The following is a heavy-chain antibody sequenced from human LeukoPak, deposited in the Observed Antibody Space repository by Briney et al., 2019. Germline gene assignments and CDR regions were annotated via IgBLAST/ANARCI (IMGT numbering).Heavy chain of an antibody. CDR1: GGTFSSYA. V-gene: IGHV1-69*05. D-gene: IGHD2-8*01. CDR2: IIPIFGTA. J-gene: IGHJ4*02. CDR3: ARDLRRMVYADAPSY. Sequence: SVKVTCNASGGTFSSYAISWVRQAPGQGLEWMGGIIPIFGTANYAQKFQGRVTITTDESTSTAYMELSSLRSEDTAVYYCARDLRRMVYADAPSYWGQGTLVTVSS.